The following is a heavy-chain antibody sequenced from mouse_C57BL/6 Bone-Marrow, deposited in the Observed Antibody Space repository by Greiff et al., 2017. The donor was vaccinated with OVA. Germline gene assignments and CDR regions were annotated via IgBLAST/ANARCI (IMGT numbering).Heavy chain of an antibody. CDR1: GFNIKNTY. V-gene: IGHV14-3*01. CDR3: ARGGYYDYGLLGY. D-gene: IGHD2-4*01. J-gene: IGHJ3*01. CDR2: IDPANGNT. Sequence: VQLQQPVAELVRPGASVKLSCTASGFNIKNTYMHWVKQRPEQGLEWIGRIDPANGNTKYAPKFQGKATITADTSSNTAYLQLSSLTSEDTSIYYCARGGYYDYGLLGYWGQGTLVTVSA.